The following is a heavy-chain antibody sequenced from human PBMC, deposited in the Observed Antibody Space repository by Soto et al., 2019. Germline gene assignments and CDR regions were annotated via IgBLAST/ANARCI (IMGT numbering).Heavy chain of an antibody. V-gene: IGHV4-59*01. CDR1: GGSISSYY. D-gene: IGHD2-21*01. Sequence: KTSETLSLTCTVSGGSISSYYWSWIRQPPGKGLEWIGDIYYSGSTTYNPSLKSRVTMSVDTSKNQFSLKLSSVTAADTAVYYCARGEAGDYYYGMDVWGQGTTVTVSS. CDR3: ARGEAGDYYYGMDV. CDR2: IYYSGST. J-gene: IGHJ6*02.